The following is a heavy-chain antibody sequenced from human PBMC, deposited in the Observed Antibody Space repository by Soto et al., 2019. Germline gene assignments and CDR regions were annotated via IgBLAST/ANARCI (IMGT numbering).Heavy chain of an antibody. Sequence: SVKVSCKASGCTFSIYAISLVRQAPGQGLEWMGGIIPIFGTANYAQKFQGRVTITADESTSTAYMELNSLRAEDTAVYYCARAHGMDYWGLGTLVTVSS. CDR2: IIPIFGTA. V-gene: IGHV1-69*01. CDR1: GCTFSIYA. J-gene: IGHJ4*02. D-gene: IGHD1-20*01. CDR3: ARAHGMDY.